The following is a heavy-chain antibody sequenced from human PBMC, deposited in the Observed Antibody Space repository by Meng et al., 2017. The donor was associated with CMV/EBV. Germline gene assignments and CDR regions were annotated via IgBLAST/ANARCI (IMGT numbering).Heavy chain of an antibody. D-gene: IGHD3-3*02. V-gene: IGHV3-66*01. Sequence: EVQVGGAGGGLVQPGGSLGLSVAASGFTVSCNYMSWVRQAPGKGLEWVSVIYSGGSTYYADSVKGRFTISRDNSKNTLYLQMNSLRAEDTAVYYCLLVFGRGVIDYWGQGTLVTVSS. CDR2: IYSGGST. CDR1: GFTVSCNY. J-gene: IGHJ4*02. CDR3: LLVFGRGVIDY.